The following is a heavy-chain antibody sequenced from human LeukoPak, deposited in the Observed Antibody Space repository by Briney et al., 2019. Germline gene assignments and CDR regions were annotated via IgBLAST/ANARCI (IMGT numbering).Heavy chain of an antibody. V-gene: IGHV3-53*01. CDR1: GFTFSSYW. CDR3: ARETPGTTLLRGKTFRWFDS. CDR2: IYSAGST. D-gene: IGHD3-10*01. J-gene: IGHJ5*01. Sequence: PGGSLRLSCAASGFTFSSYWMSWVRQAPGKGLEWVSIIYSAGSTYYTDSVKGRFTISRDNSKNILYLQMNSLRAEDTAVYYCARETPGTTLLRGKTFRWFDSWGQGTLVTVSS.